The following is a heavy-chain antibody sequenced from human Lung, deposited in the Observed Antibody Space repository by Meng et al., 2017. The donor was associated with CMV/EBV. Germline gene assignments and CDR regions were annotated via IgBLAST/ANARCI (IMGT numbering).Heavy chain of an antibody. D-gene: IGHD6-19*01. J-gene: IGHJ5*02. Sequence: LXCAVYGGSFSGYYWSWIRQPAGKVLEWIGEINHSGSTNYNPYLKSRVTISVDTAKNQFSLKLSPVTAADTAVYYCASASSGWYNNWFDTWGQGTLVTVSS. CDR1: GGSFSGYY. CDR2: INHSGST. CDR3: ASASSGWYNNWFDT. V-gene: IGHV4-34*01.